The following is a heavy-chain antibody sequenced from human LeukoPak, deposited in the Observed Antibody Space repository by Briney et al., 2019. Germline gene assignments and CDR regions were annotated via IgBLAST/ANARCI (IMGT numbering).Heavy chain of an antibody. CDR1: GFTFSSYA. CDR3: ARRDKGYGDLDY. J-gene: IGHJ4*02. V-gene: IGHV3-64*01. Sequence: QPGGSLRLSCAASGFTFSSYAMHWVRQAPGKGLEYVSAISSNGGSTYYANSVKGRFTISRDNSKNTLYLQMGSLRAEDMAVYYCARRDKGYGDLDYWGQGTLVTVSS. CDR2: ISSNGGST. D-gene: IGHD4-17*01.